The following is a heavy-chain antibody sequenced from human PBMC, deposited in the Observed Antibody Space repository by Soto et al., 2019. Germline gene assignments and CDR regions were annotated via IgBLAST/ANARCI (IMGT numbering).Heavy chain of an antibody. CDR3: ARDARYYYMDV. CDR2: IKQDGSEK. CDR1: GFTFSSYW. Sequence: EVQLVESGGGLVQPGGSLRLSCAASGFTFSSYWMSWDRQAPGKGLEWVANIKQDGSEKYYVDSVKGRFTISRDNAKNSLYLQMNSLRAEDTAVYYCARDARYYYMDVWGKGTTVTVSS. V-gene: IGHV3-7*01. D-gene: IGHD6-6*01. J-gene: IGHJ6*03.